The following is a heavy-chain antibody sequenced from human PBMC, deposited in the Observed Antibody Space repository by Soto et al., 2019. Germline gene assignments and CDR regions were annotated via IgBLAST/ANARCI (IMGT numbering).Heavy chain of an antibody. D-gene: IGHD3-9*01. V-gene: IGHV1-69*01. CDR3: ARVTSGNYDILTGYYRGDYYGMDV. CDR1: GGTFSSYA. CDR2: IIPIFGTA. J-gene: IGHJ6*02. Sequence: QVQLVQSGAEVKKPGSSVKVSCKASGGTFSSYAISWVRQAPGQGLEWMGGIIPIFGTANYAQKFQGRVTITADESTSTAYMELSRLRSEDTAVYYCARVTSGNYDILTGYYRGDYYGMDVWGQGTTVTVSS.